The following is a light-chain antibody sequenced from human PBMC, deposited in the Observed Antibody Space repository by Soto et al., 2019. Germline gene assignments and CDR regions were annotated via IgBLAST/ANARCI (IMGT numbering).Light chain of an antibody. V-gene: IGKV1-39*01. CDR1: QSISSY. CDR2: AAS. J-gene: IGKJ5*01. Sequence: DIQMTQSPSSLSASVGGRVTITCRASQSISSYLNWYQQKPGKAPKLLIYAASSLQSGVPSRFSGSGSGTDFTLTISSLQPEDFATYYCQQSYSTPSITFGQRTRLEIK. CDR3: QQSYSTPSIT.